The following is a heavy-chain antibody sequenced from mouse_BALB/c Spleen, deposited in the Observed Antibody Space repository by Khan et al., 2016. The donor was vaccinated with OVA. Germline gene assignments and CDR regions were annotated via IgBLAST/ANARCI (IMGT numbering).Heavy chain of an antibody. D-gene: IGHD2-14*01. CDR2: IIPTNDYT. CDR1: GYTFTTYT. Sequence: QVQLKQSGAELARSGASVKMSCKASGYTFTTYTIHWVKQRPGQGLEWIGYIIPTNDYTNYKQKFKDRATLTADKSSSTAYMQLSSLTSEDSAVYYSAGEGAYYRSDSWFTYWGQGTLVTVSA. J-gene: IGHJ3*01. CDR3: AGEGAYYRSDSWFTY. V-gene: IGHV1-4*01.